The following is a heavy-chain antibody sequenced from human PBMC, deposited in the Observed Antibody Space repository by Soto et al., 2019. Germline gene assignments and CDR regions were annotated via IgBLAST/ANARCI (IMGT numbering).Heavy chain of an antibody. J-gene: IGHJ6*02. CDR3: ARSSNYYYYGMDV. V-gene: IGHV3-74*01. Sequence: AGSLRLSCAASGFTFSSSWMHWVRQAPGKGLVWVSRINSDGTSTSYADSVKGRFTISRDNAKNTLYLQMNSLRAEDTAVYYCARSSNYYYYGMDVWGQGTTVTVSS. CDR2: INSDGTST. CDR1: GFTFSSSW.